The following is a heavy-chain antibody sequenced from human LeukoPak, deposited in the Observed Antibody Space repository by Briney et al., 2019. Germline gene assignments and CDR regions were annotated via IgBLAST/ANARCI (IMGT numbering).Heavy chain of an antibody. J-gene: IGHJ4*02. Sequence: SVKVSCKASGGTSSSYAISWVRQAPGQGLEWMGGIIPIFGTANYAQKFQGRVTITADESTSTAYMELSSLRSEDTAVYYCARADYYGSGSYYNPIDYWGQGTLVTVSS. CDR2: IIPIFGTA. CDR3: ARADYYGSGSYYNPIDY. D-gene: IGHD3-10*01. V-gene: IGHV1-69*01. CDR1: GGTSSSYA.